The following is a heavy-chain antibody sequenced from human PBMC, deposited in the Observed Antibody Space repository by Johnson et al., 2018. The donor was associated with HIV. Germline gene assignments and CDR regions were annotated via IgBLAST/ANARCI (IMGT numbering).Heavy chain of an antibody. Sequence: VQLVESGGGVVQPGRSLRLSCAASGFTFSSYALHWVRQAPGKGLQWVAVISYDGSIDYGGTTEYAASVKDRFTISRNDSKTIAYLQMRNLKIEDTAVYYCARVPRKGFRPDAFDIWGQGTVVTVSS. D-gene: IGHD3-3*01. CDR1: GFTFSSYA. V-gene: IGHV3-49*04. J-gene: IGHJ3*02. CDR3: ARVPRKGFRPDAFDI. CDR2: ISYDGSIDYGGTT.